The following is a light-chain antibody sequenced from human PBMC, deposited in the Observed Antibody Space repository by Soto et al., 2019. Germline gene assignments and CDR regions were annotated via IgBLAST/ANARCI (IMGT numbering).Light chain of an antibody. CDR3: QQYHNWPPYT. CDR2: GAS. Sequence: EIVMTQSPATLSVSPGERATLSCRASQSVSTNLAWYQQKPGQAPRLLMYGASTRATGIPARFSGSGSGTEFTLTISSLPSEDFAVYYWQQYHNWPPYTFGQGTKLEIK. J-gene: IGKJ2*01. V-gene: IGKV3-15*01. CDR1: QSVSTN.